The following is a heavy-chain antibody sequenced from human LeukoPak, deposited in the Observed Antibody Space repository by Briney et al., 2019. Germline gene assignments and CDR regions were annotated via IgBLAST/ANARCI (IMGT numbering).Heavy chain of an antibody. CDR2: INPNSGGT. D-gene: IGHD2-21*01. CDR3: ARDQGLSPSLWDY. V-gene: IGHV1-2*02. J-gene: IGHJ4*02. Sequence: ASVKVSCKASGYTFTGYYIHWVRQAPGQGLEWMGWINPNSGGTNYAQKFQGRVTMTRDTSTNTAYMELRSLRSDDTAMYYCARDQGLSPSLWDYWGQGTLITVSS. CDR1: GYTFTGYY.